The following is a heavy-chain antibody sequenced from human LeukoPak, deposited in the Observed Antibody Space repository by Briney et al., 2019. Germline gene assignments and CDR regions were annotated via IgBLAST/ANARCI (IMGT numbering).Heavy chain of an antibody. CDR2: IYYSGNT. V-gene: IGHV4-59*01. Sequence: SETLSLTCTVSGGSMTTYYWNWVRQPPGKGLEWIGNIYYSGNTNYNPSLKSRVTMSLDTSKNQFSLKLTSVTAADTAVYYCASLSLWNFFQYWGQGTLVPVSS. CDR3: ASLSLWNFFQY. D-gene: IGHD1-1*01. J-gene: IGHJ4*02. CDR1: GGSMTTYY.